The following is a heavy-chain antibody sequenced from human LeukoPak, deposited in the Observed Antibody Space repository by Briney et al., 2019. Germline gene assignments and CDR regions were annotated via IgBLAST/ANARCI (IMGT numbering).Heavy chain of an antibody. CDR2: ISSGGTDT. D-gene: IGHD5-12*01. J-gene: IGHJ3*02. Sequence: GGSLRLSCAASGFTFSTYPISWVRQAPGKGLEWVSAISSGGTDTYYADSVKGRFTISRDKSKNTLYLQMNSLRAEDTAVYYCVKDSVRGYSGYGNDGFEIWGQGTMVTVSS. CDR3: VKDSVRGYSGYGNDGFEI. V-gene: IGHV3-23*01. CDR1: GFTFSTYP.